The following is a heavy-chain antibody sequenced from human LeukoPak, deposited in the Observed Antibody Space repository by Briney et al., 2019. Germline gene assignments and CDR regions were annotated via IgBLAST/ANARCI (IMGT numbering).Heavy chain of an antibody. CDR2: MNPNSGNT. J-gene: IGHJ6*03. CDR3: ARGPSYYYDSSGYHRPYYYYYMDV. CDR1: GYTFTSYD. V-gene: IGHV1-8*01. Sequence: ASVKVSCKASGYTFTSYDINWVRQATGQGLEWLVWMNPNSGNTGYAQKFQGRVTMTRNTSISTAYMELSSLRSEDTAVYYCARGPSYYYDSSGYHRPYYYYYMDVWGKGTTVTVSS. D-gene: IGHD3-22*01.